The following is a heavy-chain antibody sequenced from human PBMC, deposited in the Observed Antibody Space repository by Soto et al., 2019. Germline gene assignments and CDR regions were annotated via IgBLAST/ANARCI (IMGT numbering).Heavy chain of an antibody. CDR2: IYYSGST. J-gene: IGHJ5*02. D-gene: IGHD6-6*01. CDR3: AIQGRSSSSGSRWFDP. V-gene: IGHV4-39*01. CDR1: GGSISSSSYY. Sequence: SETLSLTCTVSGGSISSSSYYWGWIRQPPGKGLEWIGSIYYSGSTYYNPSLKSRVTISVDTSKNQFSLKLSSVTAADTAVYSGAIQGRSSSSGSRWFDPWDQGTLSTVSS.